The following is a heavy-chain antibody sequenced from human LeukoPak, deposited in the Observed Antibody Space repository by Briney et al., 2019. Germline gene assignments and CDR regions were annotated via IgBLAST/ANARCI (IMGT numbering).Heavy chain of an antibody. CDR1: GFTFSSYW. CDR2: IKQDGSEK. J-gene: IGHJ4*02. D-gene: IGHD2-2*01. V-gene: IGHV3-7*01. CDR3: ARARYCSSTSCYPEDY. Sequence: GGSLRLSCAASGFTFSSYWMSWVRQAPGKGLEWVANIKQDGSEKYYVDSVKGRFTISRDNAKNSLYLQMNSLRAEDTAVYYCARARYCSSTSCYPEDYWGQGTLVTVSS.